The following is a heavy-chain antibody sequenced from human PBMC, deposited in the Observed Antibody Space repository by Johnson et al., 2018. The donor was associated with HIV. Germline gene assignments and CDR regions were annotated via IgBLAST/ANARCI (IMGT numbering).Heavy chain of an antibody. CDR3: ARAGRWSGDTFDI. V-gene: IGHV3-13*01. J-gene: IGHJ3*02. CDR1: GFTFSSYA. D-gene: IGHD3-10*01. Sequence: VQLVESGGGLVQPGGSLRLSCAASGFTFSSYAMSWVRQATGKGLDWVSVIGTAGDTYYLGSVKGRFTIARENAKNSLYLQMNSLRAGDTAVYYCARAGRWSGDTFDIWGQGTMVTVSS. CDR2: IGTAGDT.